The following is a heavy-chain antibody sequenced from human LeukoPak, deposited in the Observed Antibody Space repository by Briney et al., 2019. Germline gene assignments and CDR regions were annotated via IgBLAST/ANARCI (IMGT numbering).Heavy chain of an antibody. D-gene: IGHD3-10*01. CDR1: GFTFSSYS. CDR2: ISSSSSYI. Sequence: GGSLRLSCAASGFTFSSYSMNWVRQAPGKGLEWVSSISSSSSYIYYADSVKGRFTISRDNAKNSLYLQMNSLRAEDTALYYCAREEAGKWFGELLFFGWFDPWGQGTLVTVSS. J-gene: IGHJ5*02. CDR3: AREEAGKWFGELLFFGWFDP. V-gene: IGHV3-21*04.